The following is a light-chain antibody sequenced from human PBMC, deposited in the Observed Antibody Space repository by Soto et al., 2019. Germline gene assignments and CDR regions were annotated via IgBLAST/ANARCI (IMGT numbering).Light chain of an antibody. CDR3: CSYAGGPVV. CDR2: DVA. J-gene: IGLJ1*01. Sequence: QSALTQPRSVSGSPGQSVAISCTGTSGDVGGYIYVSWYQQHPGNAPKLIIYDVAKRPSGVPDRFSGSKSGNTASLTISGLQTEDAADYYCCSYAGGPVVFGTGTKLTVL. CDR1: SGDVGGYIY. V-gene: IGLV2-11*01.